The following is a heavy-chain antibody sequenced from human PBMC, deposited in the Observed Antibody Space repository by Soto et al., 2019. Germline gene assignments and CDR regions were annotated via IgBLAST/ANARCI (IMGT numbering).Heavy chain of an antibody. Sequence: ASVKVSCKASGYTFTNYGFSWVRQAPGQGLEWMGWISAYNGNKNYAQKFQGRVTMTTDTSTSTAYMELRSLRSDDTAVYYCARRGTMELTFHYHGMDVWGQGTTVTVSS. CDR3: ARRGTMELTFHYHGMDV. D-gene: IGHD1-7*01. CDR2: ISAYNGNK. J-gene: IGHJ6*02. CDR1: GYTFTNYG. V-gene: IGHV1-18*04.